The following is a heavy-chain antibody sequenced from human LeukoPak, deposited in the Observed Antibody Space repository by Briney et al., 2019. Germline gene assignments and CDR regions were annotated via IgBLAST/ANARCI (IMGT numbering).Heavy chain of an antibody. J-gene: IGHJ4*02. Sequence: GGSLRLSCAASGFTFGNTWMSWVRQAPGKGLEWVGRIKSKTDGGITDYAAPVKGRFTMSRDDSKNTLYLQMNSLKTEDTAVYYCTTRGDYVDYWGQGTLVTVSS. V-gene: IGHV3-15*01. CDR2: IKSKTDGGIT. CDR1: GFTFGNTW. CDR3: TTRGDYVDY. D-gene: IGHD3-10*01.